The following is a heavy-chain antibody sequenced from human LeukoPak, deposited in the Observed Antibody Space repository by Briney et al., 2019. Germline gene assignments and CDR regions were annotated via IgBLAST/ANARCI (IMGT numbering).Heavy chain of an antibody. Sequence: PGASLRLSCAASGFTFSSYAMSWVRQGPGKGLEWVSAISGSGGSTYYADSVKGRFTISRDNSKNTLYLQMNSLRAEDTAVYYCAKHRRYYDSSGYYSSYYFDYWGQGTLVTVSS. CDR2: ISGSGGST. D-gene: IGHD3-22*01. J-gene: IGHJ4*02. V-gene: IGHV3-23*01. CDR3: AKHRRYYDSSGYYSSYYFDY. CDR1: GFTFSSYA.